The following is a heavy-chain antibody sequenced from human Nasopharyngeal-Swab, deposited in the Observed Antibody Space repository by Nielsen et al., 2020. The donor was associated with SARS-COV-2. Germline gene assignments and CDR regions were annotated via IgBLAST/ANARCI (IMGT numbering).Heavy chain of an antibody. V-gene: IGHV3-21*01. D-gene: IGHD3-16*01. Sequence: GESLKISCAASGFTFSSYSMNWVRQGPGKGLEWVSSISSSSSYIYYADSVKGRFTISRDNAKNSLYLQMNSLRAEDTAVYYCARDLGDDAFDIWGQGTMVTVSS. CDR2: ISSSSSYI. CDR1: GFTFSSYS. J-gene: IGHJ3*02. CDR3: ARDLGDDAFDI.